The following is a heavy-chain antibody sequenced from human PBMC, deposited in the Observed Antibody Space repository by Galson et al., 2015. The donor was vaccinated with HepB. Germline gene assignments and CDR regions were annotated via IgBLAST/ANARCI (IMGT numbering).Heavy chain of an antibody. CDR2: IYYSGST. D-gene: IGHD2-2*02. CDR1: GGSISSGGYY. CDR3: ARTRYCSSTSCYSLDY. V-gene: IGHV4-31*03. J-gene: IGHJ4*02. Sequence: TLSLTCTVSGGSISSGGYYWSWIRQHPGKGLEWIGYIYYSGSTYYNPSLKSRVTISVDTSKNQFSLKLSSVTAADTAVYYCARTRYCSSTSCYSLDYWGQGTLVTVSS.